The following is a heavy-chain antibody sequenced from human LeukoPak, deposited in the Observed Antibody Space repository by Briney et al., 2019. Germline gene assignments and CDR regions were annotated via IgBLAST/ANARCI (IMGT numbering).Heavy chain of an antibody. CDR3: ARADVGYSSSSPYYYYYYMDV. Sequence: SETLSLTCSVSGGSISNYYWSWIRRPAGKGLEWIGRIYSSGSTNYNPSLKSRVTMSVDKSKNQFSLKLSSVTAADTAVYYCARADVGYSSSSPYYYYYYMDVWGKGTTVTVSS. CDR2: IYSSGST. J-gene: IGHJ6*03. D-gene: IGHD6-6*01. CDR1: GGSISNYY. V-gene: IGHV4-4*07.